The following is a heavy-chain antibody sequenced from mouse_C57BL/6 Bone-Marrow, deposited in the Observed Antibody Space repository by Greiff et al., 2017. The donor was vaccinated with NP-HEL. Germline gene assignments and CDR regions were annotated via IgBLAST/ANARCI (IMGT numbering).Heavy chain of an antibody. Sequence: VHVKQSGAELVKPGASVKISCKASGYAFSSYWMNWVKQRPGKGLEWIGQIYPGDGDTNYNGKFKGKATLTADKSSSTAYMQLSSLTSEDSAVYFCAREATTVAYFDYWGQGTTLTVSS. CDR1: GYAFSSYW. V-gene: IGHV1-80*01. D-gene: IGHD1-1*01. J-gene: IGHJ2*01. CDR3: AREATTVAYFDY. CDR2: IYPGDGDT.